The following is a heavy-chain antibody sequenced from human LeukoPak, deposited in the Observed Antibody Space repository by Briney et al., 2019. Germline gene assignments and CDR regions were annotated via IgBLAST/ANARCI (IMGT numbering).Heavy chain of an antibody. V-gene: IGHV4-59*01. Sequence: PSETLSLTCTVSGGSISSYSWNWIRQPPGRGLEWIGYMSYRGSTNYNPSLESRVTIPVDTSKNQFSLKLSSVTAADTAVYYCASSYGSGSYSFDYWGQGTLVTVSS. CDR3: ASSYGSGSYSFDY. CDR2: MSYRGST. D-gene: IGHD3-10*01. J-gene: IGHJ4*02. CDR1: GGSISSYS.